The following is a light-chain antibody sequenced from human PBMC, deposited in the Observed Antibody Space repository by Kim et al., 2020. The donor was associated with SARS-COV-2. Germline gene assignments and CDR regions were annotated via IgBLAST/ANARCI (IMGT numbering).Light chain of an antibody. CDR3: SSYAGSNRGV. J-gene: IGLJ3*02. CDR1: NSGVGGDTY. Sequence: GPSVNTAGTGTNSGVGGDTYVSWYPQHPGKAPKLMIYEVIKRPSGVPDRFSGSKAGNTASLTVSGLQAEDEADYYCSSYAGSNRGVFGGGTQLTVL. V-gene: IGLV2-8*01. CDR2: EVI.